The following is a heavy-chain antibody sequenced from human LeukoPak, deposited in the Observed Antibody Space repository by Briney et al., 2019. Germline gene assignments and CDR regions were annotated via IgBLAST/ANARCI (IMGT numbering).Heavy chain of an antibody. J-gene: IGHJ4*02. CDR3: ARQTPLLRYFGLDSSGYYGY. V-gene: IGHV4-34*01. CDR1: GGSFSGYY. Sequence: SETLSLTRAVYGGSFSGYYWSWIRQPPGKGLEWIGEINHSGSTNYNPSLKSRVTISVDTSKNQFSLKLSSVTAADTAVYYCARQTPLLRYFGLDSSGYYGYWGQGTLVTVSS. CDR2: INHSGST. D-gene: IGHD3-22*01.